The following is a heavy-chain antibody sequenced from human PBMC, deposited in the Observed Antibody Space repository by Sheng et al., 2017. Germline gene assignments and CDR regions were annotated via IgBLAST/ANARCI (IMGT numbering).Heavy chain of an antibody. CDR2: IIPIFGTA. Sequence: EQLVQSGAEVKKPGSSVKVSCKASGGTFSSYAISWVRQAPGQGLEWMGGIIPIFGTANYAQKFQGRVTITADESTSTAYMELSSLRSEDTAVYYCARVVLYVGERFWSGYFGSGGAQNYYGMDVWDQGP. CDR3: ARVVLYVGERFWSGYFGSGGAQNYYGMDV. J-gene: IGHJ6*02. V-gene: IGHV1-69*01. CDR1: GGTFSSYA. D-gene: IGHD3-3*01.